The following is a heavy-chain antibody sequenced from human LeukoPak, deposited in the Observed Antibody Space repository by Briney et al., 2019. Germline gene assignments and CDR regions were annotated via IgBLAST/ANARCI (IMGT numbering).Heavy chain of an antibody. CDR1: GFTFSSYS. CDR2: ISSSSSYI. CDR3: ARVPSGNYYYYYMDV. V-gene: IGHV3-21*01. Sequence: PGGSLRLSCAASGFTFSSYSMNWVRQAPGKGLEWVSSISSSSSYIYYADSVKGRFTISRDNSKNTLYLQMNSLRAEDTAVYYCARVPSGNYYYYYMDVWGKGTTVTVSS. J-gene: IGHJ6*03.